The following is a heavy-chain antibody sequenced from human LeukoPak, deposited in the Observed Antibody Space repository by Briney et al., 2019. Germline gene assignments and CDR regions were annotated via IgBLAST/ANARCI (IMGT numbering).Heavy chain of an antibody. CDR1: GFTFSSYS. CDR2: ISSSSSYI. D-gene: IGHD3-22*01. CDR3: ARDSSGYVRHFDY. Sequence: PGGSLRLSCAASGFTFSSYSMNWVRQAPGKGLEWVSSISSSSSYIYYADSVKGRFTISRDNAKNSLYLQMNSLRAEDTAVYYCARDSSGYVRHFDYWGQGTLVTVSS. J-gene: IGHJ4*02. V-gene: IGHV3-21*01.